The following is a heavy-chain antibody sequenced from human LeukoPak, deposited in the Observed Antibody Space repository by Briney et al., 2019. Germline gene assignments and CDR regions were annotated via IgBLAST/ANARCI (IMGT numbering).Heavy chain of an antibody. J-gene: IGHJ4*02. CDR1: GDSIRSSSYY. D-gene: IGHD3-10*01. CDR2: INHSGST. V-gene: IGHV4-39*07. Sequence: PSETLSLTCSVSGDSIRSSSYYWSWIRQPPGKGVEWIGEINHSGSTNYNPSLKSRVTISVDTSKNQFSLKLSSVTAADTAVYYCARGVTPSLWFGESVGGYLDYWGQGTLVTVSS. CDR3: ARGVTPSLWFGESVGGYLDY.